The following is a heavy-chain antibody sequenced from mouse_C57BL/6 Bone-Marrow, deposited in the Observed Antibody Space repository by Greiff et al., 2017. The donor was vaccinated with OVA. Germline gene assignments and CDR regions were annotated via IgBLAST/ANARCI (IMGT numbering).Heavy chain of an antibody. V-gene: IGHV5-4*01. CDR2: ISDGGSYT. CDR1: GFTFSSYA. J-gene: IGHJ1*03. Sequence: EVQLQESGGGLVKPGGSLTLSCAASGFTFSSYAMSWVRQTPEKRLEWVATISDGGSYTYYPDNVKGRFTISRDNAKNNLYLQMSHLKSEDTAMYYCAREKGNWYFDVWGTGTTVTVSS. CDR3: AREKGNWYFDV.